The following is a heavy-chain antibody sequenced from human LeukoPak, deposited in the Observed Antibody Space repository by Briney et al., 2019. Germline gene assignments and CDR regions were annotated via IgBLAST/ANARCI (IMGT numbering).Heavy chain of an antibody. J-gene: IGHJ4*02. Sequence: GGSLRLSCAASGFTFSRYAMHWVRQAPGKGLEWVAVISYDGSNKYYADSVKGRFTISRDNSKNTLYLQMNSLRAEDTAVYYCARRHRLRFSDYWGQGTLVTVSS. V-gene: IGHV3-30*01. D-gene: IGHD3-3*01. CDR2: ISYDGSNK. CDR3: ARRHRLRFSDY. CDR1: GFTFSRYA.